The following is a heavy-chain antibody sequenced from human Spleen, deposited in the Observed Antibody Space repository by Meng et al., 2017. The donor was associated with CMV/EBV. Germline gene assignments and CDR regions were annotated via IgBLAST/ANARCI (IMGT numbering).Heavy chain of an antibody. Sequence: GESLKISCAASGFTFSGYAMSWVRQAPGKGLEWVSSISSSSTYIYYADSVKGRFTISRDNSKNTLYLQMNSLRAEDTAVYYCARDDDIAVAGIDYWGQGTLVTVSS. CDR3: ARDDDIAVAGIDY. J-gene: IGHJ4*02. D-gene: IGHD6-19*01. V-gene: IGHV3-21*01. CDR1: GFTFSGYA. CDR2: ISSSSTYI.